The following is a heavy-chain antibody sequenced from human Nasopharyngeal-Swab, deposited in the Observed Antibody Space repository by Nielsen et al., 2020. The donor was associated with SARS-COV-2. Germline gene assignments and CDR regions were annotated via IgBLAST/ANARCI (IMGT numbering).Heavy chain of an antibody. J-gene: IGHJ4*02. Sequence: GESLKISCAASGFTFSDYYMTWIRQAPGKGLDWVSYISSGSSYTNYADSVRGRFTISRDNAKNSLYLQMKSLRAEDTAIYYCARYSTYCSGGTCYNPLHYWGQGTLVTVSS. D-gene: IGHD2-15*01. CDR3: ARYSTYCSGGTCYNPLHY. CDR2: ISSGSSYT. V-gene: IGHV3-11*06. CDR1: GFTFSDYY.